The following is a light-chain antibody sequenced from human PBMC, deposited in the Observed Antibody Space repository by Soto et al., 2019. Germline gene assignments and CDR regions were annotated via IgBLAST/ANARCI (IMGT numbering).Light chain of an antibody. Sequence: DIQMTQSRSSLSASVGDRVTITCRASQGVRNNLDWYQQRPGKAPKRLIYLVSSLQSGVPSRFSGSGSGTEFTLTISSLQPEDFATYYCQQHNAYPWTFGQGTKVDIK. CDR2: LVS. CDR3: QQHNAYPWT. V-gene: IGKV1-17*01. CDR1: QGVRNN. J-gene: IGKJ1*01.